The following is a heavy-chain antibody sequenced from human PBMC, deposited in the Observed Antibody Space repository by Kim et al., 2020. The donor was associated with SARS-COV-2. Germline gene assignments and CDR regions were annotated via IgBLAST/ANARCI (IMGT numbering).Heavy chain of an antibody. D-gene: IGHD3-16*01. V-gene: IGHV3-9*01. Sequence: GGSLRLSCAASGFTFGDYALHWVRQAPGKGLEWVSGISWNSGSIGYADSVKGRFTISRDNAKNSLYLQMNSLRAEDTALYYCAKDIRGGFVVPSLGGDYWGQGTLVIVSA. CDR1: GFTFGDYA. CDR2: ISWNSGSI. CDR3: AKDIRGGFVVPSLGGDY. J-gene: IGHJ4*02.